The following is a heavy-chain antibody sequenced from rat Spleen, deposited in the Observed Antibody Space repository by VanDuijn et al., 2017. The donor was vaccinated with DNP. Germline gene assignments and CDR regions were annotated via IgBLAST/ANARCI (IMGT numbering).Heavy chain of an antibody. CDR3: ARFYSGDYWYFDF. V-gene: IGHV2-6*01. Sequence: QVQLKESGPGLVQPSQTLSLTCTVAGFSLTSYNVHWVRQPPGKGLEWIAAISSGGSTDYNSALKSRLSISRDTSKSQVLLKMNSLQTEDTAMYFCARFYSGDYWYFDFWGPGTMVTVSP. D-gene: IGHD1-1*01. CDR1: GFSLTSYN. J-gene: IGHJ1*01. CDR2: ISSGGST.